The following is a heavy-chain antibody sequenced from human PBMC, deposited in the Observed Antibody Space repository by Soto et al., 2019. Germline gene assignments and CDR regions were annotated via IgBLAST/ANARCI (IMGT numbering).Heavy chain of an antibody. Sequence: PGGSLRLSCAACGLTLSSYEMNWARKAPGKGLEWVSYISSSGSTIYYADSVKGRFTISRDNAKNSLYLQMNSLRAEDTAVYYCASVEWELLPTEYWGQEPWSPSPQ. CDR2: ISSSGSTI. V-gene: IGHV3-48*03. CDR1: GLTLSSYE. J-gene: IGHJ4*01. CDR3: ASVEWELLPTEY. D-gene: IGHD1-26*01.